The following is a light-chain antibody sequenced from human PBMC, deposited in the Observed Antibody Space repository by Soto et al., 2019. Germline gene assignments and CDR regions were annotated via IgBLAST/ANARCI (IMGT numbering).Light chain of an antibody. CDR1: QGISSW. J-gene: IGKJ5*01. Sequence: DIQMTQSPSSVSASVGDRVTITCRASQGISSWLAWYQQRPGQAPRLLIYGASTRAAGIPDRFSGSGSGTDFTLTITRLEPEDSAVYFCQQYTGPPTTFGQGTRLEIK. CDR3: QQYTGPPTT. V-gene: IGKV1-12*01. CDR2: GAS.